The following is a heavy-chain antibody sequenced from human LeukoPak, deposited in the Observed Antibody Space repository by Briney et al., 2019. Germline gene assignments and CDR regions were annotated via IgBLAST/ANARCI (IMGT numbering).Heavy chain of an antibody. CDR3: GIFGVVIIPDFDY. Sequence: GGSLRLSCSASGFTFNSYAMHWVRQAPGKGLEYVSAISSNGGSTYYADSVKGRFTISRDNSKNTLYLQMSSLRAEDTAVYYCGIFGVVIIPDFDYWGQGTLVTVSS. CDR2: ISSNGGST. D-gene: IGHD3-3*01. J-gene: IGHJ4*02. V-gene: IGHV3-64D*06. CDR1: GFTFNSYA.